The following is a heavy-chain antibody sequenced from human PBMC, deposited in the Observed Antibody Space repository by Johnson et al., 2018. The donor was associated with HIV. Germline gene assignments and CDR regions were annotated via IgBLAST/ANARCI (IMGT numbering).Heavy chain of an antibody. V-gene: IGHV3-33*01. J-gene: IGHJ3*02. Sequence: QMQLVESGGGVVQPGGSLRLSCAASGFTFSSYGMHWVRQAPGKGLAWVAVIWYDGSNKYYADSVKGRFTISRDNSKNTLYLQMDSLRAEDMAIYYCARGYCSGGICYPNDAFDIWGQGTMVTVSS. CDR3: ARGYCSGGICYPNDAFDI. CDR1: GFTFSSYG. D-gene: IGHD2-15*01. CDR2: IWYDGSNK.